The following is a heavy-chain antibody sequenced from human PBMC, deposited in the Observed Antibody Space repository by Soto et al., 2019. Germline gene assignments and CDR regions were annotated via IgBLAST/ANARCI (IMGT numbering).Heavy chain of an antibody. CDR2: IYYSGST. Sequence: PSETLSLTCTVSGGYISSGGYYWSWIRQHPGKGLEWIGYIYYSGSTNYNPSLKSRVTISVDTSKNQFSLKLSSVTAADTAVYYCAGGIFSALNDDYYYYYYMDVWGKETTVTVSS. CDR3: AGGIFSALNDDYYYYYYMDV. CDR1: GGYISSGGYY. V-gene: IGHV4-61*08. J-gene: IGHJ6*03. D-gene: IGHD3-9*01.